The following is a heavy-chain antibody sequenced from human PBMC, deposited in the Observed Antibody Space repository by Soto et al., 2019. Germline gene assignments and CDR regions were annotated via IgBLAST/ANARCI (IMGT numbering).Heavy chain of an antibody. CDR3: AKAKQQPPVYADWFDP. Sequence: GESLKISCKGSGYSFTSYWIGWVRQMHGKGLEWMGIIYPGDSDTRYSPSFQGQVTISADNSKNTLYLQMNSLRAEDTAVYYCAKAKQQPPVYADWFDPWGQGTLVTVSS. D-gene: IGHD2-8*01. J-gene: IGHJ5*02. CDR2: IYPGDSDT. CDR1: GYSFTSYW. V-gene: IGHV5-51*01.